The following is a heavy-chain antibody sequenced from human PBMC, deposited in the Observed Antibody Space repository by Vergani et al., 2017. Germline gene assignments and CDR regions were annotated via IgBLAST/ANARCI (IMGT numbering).Heavy chain of an antibody. J-gene: IGHJ3*01. CDR3: ARAPGPGAFDF. V-gene: IGHV5-10-1*03. CDR1: GYSFTSYW. CDR2: IDPSDSYT. Sequence: EVQLVQSGAEVKKPGESLRISCKVSGYSFTSYWISWVRQMPVKGLEGMGRIDPSDSYTNDRPSLQGNVTISAYKSISTAYLQWSSLKASDTAMYYCARAPGPGAFDFWGQGTMVTVSS.